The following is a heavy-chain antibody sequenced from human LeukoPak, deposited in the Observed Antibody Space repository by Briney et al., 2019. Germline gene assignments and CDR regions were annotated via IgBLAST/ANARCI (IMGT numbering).Heavy chain of an antibody. J-gene: IGHJ4*02. D-gene: IGHD6-19*01. V-gene: IGHV1-2*06. CDR3: ASEEQVAGLTLLDY. CDR2: INPNSGGA. Sequence: ASVKVPCKASGYTFTGYYMHWVRQAPGQGLEWMGRINPNSGGANYAQKFQNRVTMTRDTSISTAYMELSRLRSDDTAVYYCASEEQVAGLTLLDYWGQGTLVTVSS. CDR1: GYTFTGYY.